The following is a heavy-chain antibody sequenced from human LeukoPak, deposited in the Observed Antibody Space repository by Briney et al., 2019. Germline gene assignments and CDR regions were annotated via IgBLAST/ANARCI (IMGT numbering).Heavy chain of an antibody. CDR3: ARDHEQLVLDY. V-gene: IGHV3-64*01. J-gene: IGHJ4*02. CDR2: ISSNGGST. D-gene: IGHD6-13*01. Sequence: PGGSLRLSCAASGFTFGSYAMHWVRQAPGKGLEYVSAISSNGGSTYYANSVKGRFTISRDNSKNTLYLQMGSLRAEDMAVYYCARDHEQLVLDYWGQGTLVTVSS. CDR1: GFTFGSYA.